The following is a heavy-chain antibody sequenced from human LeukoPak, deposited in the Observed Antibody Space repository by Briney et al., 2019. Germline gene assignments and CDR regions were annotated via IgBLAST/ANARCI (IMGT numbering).Heavy chain of an antibody. Sequence: GGSLRLSCAASGFTFSSYEMNWVRQAPGKGLEWVSYISSSGRTIYYADSVKGRFTISRDNSKNSLYLQMNSLRAEDTAVYYCAELGITMIGGVWGKGTTVTISS. CDR3: AELGITMIGGV. CDR1: GFTFSSYE. CDR2: ISSSGRTI. J-gene: IGHJ6*04. V-gene: IGHV3-48*03. D-gene: IGHD3-10*02.